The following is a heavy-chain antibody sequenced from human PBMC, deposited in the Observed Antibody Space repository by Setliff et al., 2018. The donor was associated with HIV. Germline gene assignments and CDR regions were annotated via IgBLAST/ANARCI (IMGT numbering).Heavy chain of an antibody. D-gene: IGHD1-26*01. CDR1: GGSLSGYY. J-gene: IGHJ3*02. CDR2: VSRTGST. CDR3: AREGTYSGTYWVRRVASFDI. Sequence: ETLSLTCAVYGGSLSGYYWRWIRQPPGKGLEWIGDVSRTGSTNYNPSLKSRTTISADTPKNQFSLKLSSVTAADTAVYYCAREGTYSGTYWVRRVASFDIWGQGTMVTVSS. V-gene: IGHV4-34*01.